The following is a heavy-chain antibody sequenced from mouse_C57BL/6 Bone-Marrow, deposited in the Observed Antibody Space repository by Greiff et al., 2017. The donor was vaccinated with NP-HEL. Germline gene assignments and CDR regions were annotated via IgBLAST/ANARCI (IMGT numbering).Heavy chain of an antibody. CDR2: INPNNGGT. CDR1: GYTFTDYY. CDR3: ARRGYYYGSSAWFAY. V-gene: IGHV1-26*01. D-gene: IGHD1-1*01. Sequence: VQLQQSGPELVKPGASVKISCKASGYTFTDYYMNWVKQSHGKSLEWIGDINPNNGGTSYNQKFKGKATLTVDKSSSTAYMELRSLTSEDSAGYYCARRGYYYGSSAWFAYWGQGTLVTVSA. J-gene: IGHJ3*01.